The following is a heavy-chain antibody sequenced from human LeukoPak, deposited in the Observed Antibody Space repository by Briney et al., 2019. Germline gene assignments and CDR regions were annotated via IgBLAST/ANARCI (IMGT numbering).Heavy chain of an antibody. Sequence: GGSLRLSCAASGFIFSAFGMHWVRQAPGKGLEWVAVISYDGSYEYFADSGKGRFTISRDNSKNTLYLQINSLRAGDTAMYYCAKEENTAANSWGQGTLVTVSS. CDR3: AKEENTAANS. D-gene: IGHD5-18*01. V-gene: IGHV3-30*18. CDR1: GFIFSAFG. J-gene: IGHJ4*02. CDR2: ISYDGSYE.